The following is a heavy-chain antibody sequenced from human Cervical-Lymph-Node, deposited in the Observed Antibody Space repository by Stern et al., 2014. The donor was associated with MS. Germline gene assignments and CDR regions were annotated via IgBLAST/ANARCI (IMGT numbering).Heavy chain of an antibody. CDR3: AHRTAGPFDY. V-gene: IGHV2-5*02. CDR2: NYWDDQK. CDR1: GFSLSTSGLG. J-gene: IGHJ4*02. Sequence: ESGPALVKPTQTLTLTCTFSGFSLSTSGLGVGWIRQPPGEALEWLAYNYWDDQKRYSPSLKSRLTITNDTSKNQVVLTLTNVDPVDTATYYCAHRTAGPFDYWGQGTLVTVSS.